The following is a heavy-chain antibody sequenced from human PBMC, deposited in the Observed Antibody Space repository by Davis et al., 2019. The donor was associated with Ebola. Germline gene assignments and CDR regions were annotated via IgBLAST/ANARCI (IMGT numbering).Heavy chain of an antibody. Sequence: SEPLSLTCTVPGGSISSGDYYWSWIRQPPGKGLEWIGYIYYSGSTYYNPSLKSRVTISVDTSKNQFSLKLSSVTAADTAVYYCARAPFGWFDPWGQGTLVTVSS. J-gene: IGHJ5*02. CDR1: GGSISSGDYY. CDR2: IYYSGST. D-gene: IGHD3-16*01. CDR3: ARAPFGWFDP. V-gene: IGHV4-30-4*01.